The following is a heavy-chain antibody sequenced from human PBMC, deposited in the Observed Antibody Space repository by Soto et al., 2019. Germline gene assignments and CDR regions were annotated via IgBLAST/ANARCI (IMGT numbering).Heavy chain of an antibody. D-gene: IGHD5-18*01. CDR1: GFIFSSYG. J-gene: IGHJ4*02. Sequence: QVQLVESGEGVVQPGRSLRLSGAASGFIFSSYGMHWVREAPGKGLDWVAIISYDGSNKYYADSVKGRFTISRDNSKNTLYLQMNSLRAEDTAVYYCARDRAYSYGYVDYWGQGTLVTVSS. V-gene: IGHV3-30*03. CDR3: ARDRAYSYGYVDY. CDR2: ISYDGSNK.